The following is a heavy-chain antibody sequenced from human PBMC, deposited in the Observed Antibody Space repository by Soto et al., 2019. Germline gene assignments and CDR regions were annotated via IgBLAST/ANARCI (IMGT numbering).Heavy chain of an antibody. Sequence: EASVKVSCKASGYTFTSYAMHWVRQAPGQRLGWMGWINAGNGNTKYSQKFQGRVTITRDTSASTAYMELSSLRSEDTAEYYCAREEYSSSWYYYYGMDVWGQGTTVTVSS. CDR3: AREEYSSSWYYYYGMDV. J-gene: IGHJ6*02. CDR1: GYTFTSYA. CDR2: INAGNGNT. D-gene: IGHD6-13*01. V-gene: IGHV1-3*01.